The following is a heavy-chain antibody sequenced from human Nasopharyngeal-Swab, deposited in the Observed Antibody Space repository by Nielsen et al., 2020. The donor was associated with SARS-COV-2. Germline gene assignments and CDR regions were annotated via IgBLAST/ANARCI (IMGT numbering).Heavy chain of an antibody. J-gene: IGHJ3*02. D-gene: IGHD3-22*01. CDR3: ARAHITMIVVVNAFDI. CDR1: GGSISSSSYY. Sequence: SDTLSLTCTVSGGSISSSSYYWGWIRQPPGKGLEWIGYIYYSGSTYYNPSLKSRVTISVDTSKNQFSLKLSSVTAADTAVYYCARAHITMIVVVNAFDIWGQGTMVTVSS. CDR2: IYYSGST. V-gene: IGHV4-31*03.